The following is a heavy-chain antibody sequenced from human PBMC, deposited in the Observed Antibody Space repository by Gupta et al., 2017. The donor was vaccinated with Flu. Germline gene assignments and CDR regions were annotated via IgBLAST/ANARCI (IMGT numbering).Heavy chain of an antibody. J-gene: IGHJ4*02. Sequence: EVQLLESGGGLVQPGGSLRLSCAASGFTFSSYAMSGVRQAPGKGLEWVSAISGSGGSTYYADSVKGRFTISRDNSKNTLYLQMNSLRAEDTAVYYCAREYYYDSSGYSDYWGQGTLVTVSS. CDR3: AREYYYDSSGYSDY. D-gene: IGHD3-22*01. CDR2: ISGSGGST. V-gene: IGHV3-23*01. CDR1: GFTFSSYA.